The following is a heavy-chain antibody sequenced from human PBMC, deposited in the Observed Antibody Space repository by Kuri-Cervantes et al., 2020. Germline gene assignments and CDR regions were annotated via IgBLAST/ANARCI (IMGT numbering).Heavy chain of an antibody. CDR1: GFTVSSNY. V-gene: IGHV3-30-3*01. CDR2: ISYDGSNK. D-gene: IGHD5-12*01. CDR3: ARGGGYGDGLIRYYYYYGMDV. Sequence: GGSLRLSCAASGFTVSSNYMSWVRQAPGKGLEWVAVISYDGSNKYYADSVKGRFTISRDNSKNTLYLQMNSLRAEDTAVYYCARGGGYGDGLIRYYYYYGMDVWGQGTTVTVSS. J-gene: IGHJ6*02.